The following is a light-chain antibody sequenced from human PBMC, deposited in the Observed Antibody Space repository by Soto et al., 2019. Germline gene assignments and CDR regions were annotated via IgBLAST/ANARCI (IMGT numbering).Light chain of an antibody. Sequence: DIQVTQSPSTLSASVGDRVTITCGASQSIGTWLAWYQQKPGKAPKLLIFDASTLESGVPSRFSGSGSGTDFTLTISSLQPDDFATYYCQQYSDSSGAFGQGTTVDIK. CDR3: QQYSDSSGA. CDR2: DAS. J-gene: IGKJ1*01. V-gene: IGKV1-5*01. CDR1: QSIGTW.